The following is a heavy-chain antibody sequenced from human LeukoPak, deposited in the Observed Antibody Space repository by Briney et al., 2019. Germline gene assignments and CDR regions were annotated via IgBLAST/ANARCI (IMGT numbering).Heavy chain of an antibody. D-gene: IGHD5-24*01. J-gene: IGHJ4*02. V-gene: IGHV3-48*03. CDR1: GFTFSSYE. CDR2: ISSSGSTI. CDR3: ARDSGRDGFIDY. Sequence: QSGGSLRLSCAASGFTFSSYEMNWVRQAPGKGLEWVSYISSSGSTIYYADSVKGQFTISRDNAKNSLYLQMNSLRAEDTAVYYCARDSGRDGFIDYWGQGTLVTVSS.